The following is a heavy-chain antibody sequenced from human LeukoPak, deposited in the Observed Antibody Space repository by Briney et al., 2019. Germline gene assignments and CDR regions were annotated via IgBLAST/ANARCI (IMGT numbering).Heavy chain of an antibody. CDR3: ARETPRLRYRLDY. D-gene: IGHD3-16*01. V-gene: IGHV4-61*02. CDR1: GGSISSGNYY. J-gene: IGHJ4*02. Sequence: SETLSLTCTVSGGSISSGNYYWTWIRQPAGQGLEWIGRIYASGSTNYNPSLKSRVTRSVDTSKNQFSLKVSSVTAADTAVYYCARETPRLRYRLDYWGQGTLVTVSS. CDR2: IYASGST.